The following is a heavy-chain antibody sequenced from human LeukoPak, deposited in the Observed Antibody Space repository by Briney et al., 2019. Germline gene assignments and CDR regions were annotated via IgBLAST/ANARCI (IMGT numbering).Heavy chain of an antibody. V-gene: IGHV1-46*01. J-gene: IGHJ6*02. D-gene: IGHD3-10*01. CDR1: GYTFTSYY. CDR2: INPSGGST. CDR3: ARAPPGLLYGMDV. Sequence: ASVKVSCKASGYTFTSYYMHWVRQAPGQGLEWMGIINPSGGSTSYAQKFQGRVTMTRDTSNSTVYMELSSLRSEDTAVYYCARAPPGLLYGMDVWGQGTTVTVSS.